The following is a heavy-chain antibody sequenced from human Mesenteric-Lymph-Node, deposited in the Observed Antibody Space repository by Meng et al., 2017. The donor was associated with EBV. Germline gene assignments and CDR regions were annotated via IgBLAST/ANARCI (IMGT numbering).Heavy chain of an antibody. CDR3: ARDFIGVPGNFDY. CDR2: MSYSGTI. D-gene: IGHD6-19*01. V-gene: IGHV4-39*06. CDR1: GGSVSSATYY. J-gene: IGHJ4*02. Sequence: RVQLQDPGPGLGKPSETLSLPCTASGGSVSSATYYWSWIRQPPGKGLEWIGSMSYSGTIYYNPSLRSRVTISADASKNQFSLRLSSVTAADTAVYYCARDFIGVPGNFDYWSQGTLVTVSS.